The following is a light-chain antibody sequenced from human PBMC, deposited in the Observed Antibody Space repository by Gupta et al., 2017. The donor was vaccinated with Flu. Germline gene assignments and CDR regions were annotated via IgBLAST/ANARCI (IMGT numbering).Light chain of an antibody. Sequence: EIVLTQSPPTPSLSPGDRATLSCRASENIKDNLAWYLQKPGQAPRLLIYDASVRSAATPVKFSGSGTGTNFSLTIGNLEPDDFAVYYCQQRDRCPLTFGRGTKMDI. CDR2: DAS. CDR3: QQRDRCPLT. CDR1: ENIKDN. J-gene: IGKJ4*01. V-gene: IGKV3D-11*02.